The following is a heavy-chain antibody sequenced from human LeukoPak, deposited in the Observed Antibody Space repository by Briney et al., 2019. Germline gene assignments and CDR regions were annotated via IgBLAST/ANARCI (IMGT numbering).Heavy chain of an antibody. V-gene: IGHV3-21*01. J-gene: IGHJ4*01. CDR3: ARDVNWNYCDY. Sequence: GGSLRLSCAASGFTFNDYEMTWVRQAPGKGLEWVSFISTSSSYIYYADSVKGRFTISRDNAKNSLYLQMNSLRAEDTAVYYCARDVNWNYCDYWGHGTLVTVSS. D-gene: IGHD1-20*01. CDR1: GFTFNDYE. CDR2: ISTSSSYI.